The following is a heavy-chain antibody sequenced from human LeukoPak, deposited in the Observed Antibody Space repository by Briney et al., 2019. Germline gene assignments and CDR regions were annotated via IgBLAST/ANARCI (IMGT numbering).Heavy chain of an antibody. CDR1: GFTFSSYA. CDR3: ARDGVGLELKLLFDY. CDR2: ISYDGSNK. D-gene: IGHD1-7*01. Sequence: SGRSLRLSCAASGFTFSSYAMHWVRQAPGKGLGWVAVISYDGSNKYYADSVKGRFTISRDNSKNTLYLQMNSLRAEDTAVYYWARDGVGLELKLLFDYWGQGTLVTVSS. V-gene: IGHV3-30-3*01. J-gene: IGHJ4*02.